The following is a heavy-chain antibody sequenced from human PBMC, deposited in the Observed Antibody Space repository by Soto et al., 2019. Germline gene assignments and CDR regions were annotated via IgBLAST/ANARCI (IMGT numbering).Heavy chain of an antibody. CDR1: GGSISSGGYH. J-gene: IGHJ4*02. Sequence: QVHLQESGPGLVKPSQTLSLTCTVSGGSISSGGYHWTWIRQHPGKGLEWIGHIYYSGSTYYNPSLKSRLTISVDTSKNQCSLKLSSVTAADTAVYYCVAAPNLAFFDYWGQGTLVTVSS. V-gene: IGHV4-31*03. CDR3: VAAPNLAFFDY. CDR2: IYYSGST. D-gene: IGHD2-15*01.